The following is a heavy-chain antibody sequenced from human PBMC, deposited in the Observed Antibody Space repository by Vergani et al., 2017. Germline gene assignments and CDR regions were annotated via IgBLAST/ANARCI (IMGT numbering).Heavy chain of an antibody. D-gene: IGHD1-14*01. CDR3: AREPPLSEFFDF. CDR2: ISPDCFSN. Sequence: QVQLVQSGAEVGKPGASVKISCKASGYTFTAYYIQWVRQAPEQGLEWVGVISPDCFSNFYAQKFQGRVTITRDTSTSKVYVEVTSLRSGDTAVYYCAREPPLSEFFDFWGQGTLGTVSS. V-gene: IGHV1-46*03. J-gene: IGHJ4*02. CDR1: GYTFTAYY.